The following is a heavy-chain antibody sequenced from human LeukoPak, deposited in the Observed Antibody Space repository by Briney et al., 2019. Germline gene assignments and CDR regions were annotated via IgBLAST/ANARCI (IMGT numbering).Heavy chain of an antibody. D-gene: IGHD6-13*01. CDR2: IDLDDDK. J-gene: IGHJ6*02. CDR3: ARHYSSSWKYYYYGMDV. CDR1: GFSLSTSGMC. Sequence: SGPALVKPTQTLTLTCTFSGFSLSTSGMCVSWIRQPPGKALEWLARIDLDDDKYYSTSLKTRLTISKDTSKNQVVLTMTNMDPVDTATYYCARHYSSSWKYYYYGMDVWGQGTTVTVSS. V-gene: IGHV2-70*11.